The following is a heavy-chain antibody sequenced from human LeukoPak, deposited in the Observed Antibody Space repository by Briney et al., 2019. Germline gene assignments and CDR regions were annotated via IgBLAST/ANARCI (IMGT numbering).Heavy chain of an antibody. J-gene: IGHJ4*02. Sequence: GRSLRLSCAASGFTFSSYAMHWVRQAPGKGLEWVAVISYDGSNKYYADSVKGRFTISRDNSKNTLYLQMNSLRAEDTAVYYCARGQYYYDSSGYYLFDYWGQGTLVTVSS. CDR3: ARGQYYYDSSGYYLFDY. CDR1: GFTFSSYA. D-gene: IGHD3-22*01. V-gene: IGHV3-30-3*01. CDR2: ISYDGSNK.